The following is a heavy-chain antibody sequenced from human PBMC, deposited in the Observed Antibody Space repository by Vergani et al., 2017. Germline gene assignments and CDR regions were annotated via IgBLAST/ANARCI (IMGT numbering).Heavy chain of an antibody. CDR2: ISWNSGAV. D-gene: IGHD5-12*01. CDR3: TKGSVYYHDSAGHGYDPYTGFDL. CDR1: GITFWKFG. V-gene: IGHV3-9*01. Sequence: VQLVESGGGLVKPGGSLRLSCVASGITFWKFGMHWVRQGPGKGLEWVSGISWNSGAVDYADSVRGRFTISRDNAKNSLFLEMNSLRFEDTAVYFCTKGSVYYHDSAGHGYDPYTGFDLWGQGTLVTVSS. J-gene: IGHJ3*01.